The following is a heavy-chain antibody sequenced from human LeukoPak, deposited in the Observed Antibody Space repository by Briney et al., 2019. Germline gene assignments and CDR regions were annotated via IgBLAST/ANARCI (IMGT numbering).Heavy chain of an antibody. J-gene: IGHJ4*02. CDR3: AKDRDGYGV. V-gene: IGHV3-23*01. Sequence: YLVSAISGSGCTTYYADSVKGRVTISRDNSKNTLYLQMNSLRAEDTAVYYCAKDRDGYGVWGQGTLVTVSS. D-gene: IGHD5-24*01. CDR2: ISGSGCTT.